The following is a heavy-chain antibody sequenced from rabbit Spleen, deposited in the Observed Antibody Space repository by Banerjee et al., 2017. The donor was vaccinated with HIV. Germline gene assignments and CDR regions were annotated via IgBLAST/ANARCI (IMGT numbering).Heavy chain of an antibody. D-gene: IGHD1-1*01. Sequence: QEQLEESGGDLVKPEGSLTLTCTASGFSFSSGYWICWVRQAPGKGLEWIGCIYAGSSGTTYYAYWTKGRFTISKTSSTTVTLQMTRLTAADTATYFCARDTSSSFSSYGMDLWGPGTLVTVS. J-gene: IGHJ6*01. CDR3: ARDTSSSFSSYGMDL. V-gene: IGHV1S45*01. CDR2: IYAGSSGTT. CDR1: GFSFSSGYW.